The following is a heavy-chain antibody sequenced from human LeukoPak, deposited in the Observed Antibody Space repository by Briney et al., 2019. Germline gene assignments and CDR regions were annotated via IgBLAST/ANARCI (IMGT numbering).Heavy chain of an antibody. CDR1: GGSISSSSYY. CDR3: ARQGAGGRALDI. CDR2: IYYSGST. Sequence: SETLSLTCTVSGGSISSSSYYWGWIRQPPGKGLEWIGSIYYSGSTYYNPSLKSRVTISVETSKNQVSLKLSSVTAADTAVYYCARQGAGGRALDIWGQGTMVTVSS. D-gene: IGHD6-19*01. J-gene: IGHJ3*02. V-gene: IGHV4-39*01.